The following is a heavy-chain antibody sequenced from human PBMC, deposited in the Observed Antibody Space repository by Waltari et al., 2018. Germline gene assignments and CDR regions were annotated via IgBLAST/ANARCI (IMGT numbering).Heavy chain of an antibody. J-gene: IGHJ6*02. CDR3: ARVATKTYSSPVPGRPYYYGMDV. V-gene: IGHV3-74*01. CDR1: GFTFSRSW. Sequence: EEQLVESGGGLVQPGESLSLSCAASGFTFSRSWMDWVRQAPGRGLVWVSRINSDGSSTIYAESVKGRFTISRDNAKNTLYVQMNRLRAEDTAVYYCARVATKTYSSPVPGRPYYYGMDVWGQGTTVTVSS. D-gene: IGHD6-13*01. CDR2: INSDGSST.